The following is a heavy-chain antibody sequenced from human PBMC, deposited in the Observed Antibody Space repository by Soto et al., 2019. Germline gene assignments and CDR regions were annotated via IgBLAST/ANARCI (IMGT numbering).Heavy chain of an antibody. Sequence: QVQLQESGPGLVKPSQTLSLTCTVSGGSISSGGYYWSWIRQHPGKGLEWIGYIYYSGSTYYNPSLKSRVTISVDTSKNQFSLKLSSVTAADTAVYYCARVYSGYDSLPSPFDPWGQGTLVTVSS. J-gene: IGHJ5*02. CDR3: ARVYSGYDSLPSPFDP. CDR1: GGSISSGGYY. CDR2: IYYSGST. V-gene: IGHV4-31*03. D-gene: IGHD5-12*01.